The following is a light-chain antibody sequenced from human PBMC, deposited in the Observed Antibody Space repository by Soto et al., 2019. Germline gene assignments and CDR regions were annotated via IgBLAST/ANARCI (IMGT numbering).Light chain of an antibody. CDR3: QKYNSAPLT. V-gene: IGKV1-27*01. J-gene: IGKJ4*01. Sequence: DIQMTQSPSSLSASVGDRVTITCRASQGLSNSLAWYQQKPGRVPELLIYAASTLQSGVPSRFSVSGSGTDFTLTISSLQPEDGATDYCQKYNSAPLTVGGGTKVEIK. CDR1: QGLSNS. CDR2: AAS.